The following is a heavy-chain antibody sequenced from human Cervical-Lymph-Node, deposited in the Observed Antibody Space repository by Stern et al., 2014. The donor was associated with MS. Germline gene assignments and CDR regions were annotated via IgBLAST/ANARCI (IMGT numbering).Heavy chain of an antibody. D-gene: IGHD4-17*01. J-gene: IGHJ4*02. CDR1: PYSISSGYY. CDR3: ARWGYGDYEADY. CDR2: THRSGST. V-gene: IGHV4-38-2*02. Sequence: VQLQESGPRLVKPSETLSLTCSVSPYSISSGYYWAWIRQSPGKGLEWIGTTHRSGSTYYNPSLKSRVTISADTSKNQFFLMLTSVAAADTAVYYCARWGYGDYEADYWGQGTLVTVSS.